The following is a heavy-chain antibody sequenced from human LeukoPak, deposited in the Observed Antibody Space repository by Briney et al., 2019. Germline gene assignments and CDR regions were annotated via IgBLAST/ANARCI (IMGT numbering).Heavy chain of an antibody. CDR2: MNPNSGDT. V-gene: IGHV1-8*01. J-gene: IGHJ6*03. Sequence: GASVTVSFTASGYTFTSYDINWVRQATGQGLEWMGWMNPNSGDTGYAQKFQGRVTMTRNTSISTAYMELSSLRSEDTAVYYCARGQLWFSYYYYMDVWGKGTTVTVSS. D-gene: IGHD5-18*01. CDR3: ARGQLWFSYYYYMDV. CDR1: GYTFTSYD.